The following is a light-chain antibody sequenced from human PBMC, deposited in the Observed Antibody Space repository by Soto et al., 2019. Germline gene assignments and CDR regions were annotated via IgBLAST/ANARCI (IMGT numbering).Light chain of an antibody. CDR2: GAS. Sequence: EIVLTQSPGTLSLSPGERATLSCRASQSVSSSYLAWYQQKPGQAPRLLIYGASNRATGIPDRFSGSGSGTDFNLTISRLEPEDVALYYCQQYGSSPRTFGQGTKVDIK. V-gene: IGKV3-20*01. CDR1: QSVSSSY. CDR3: QQYGSSPRT. J-gene: IGKJ1*01.